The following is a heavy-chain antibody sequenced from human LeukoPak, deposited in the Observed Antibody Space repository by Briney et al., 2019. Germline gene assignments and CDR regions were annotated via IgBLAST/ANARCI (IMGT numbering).Heavy chain of an antibody. V-gene: IGHV3-7*04. J-gene: IGHJ3*02. CDR3: ARGNFFEI. D-gene: IGHD5-24*01. CDR1: GISFSSYW. CDR2: IKRDGSEK. Sequence: PGGSLRLSCAASGISFSSYWMSWVRQAPGRGLEWVANIKRDGSEKYYVDPVKGRFTISRDNAKNSLYLEMNSLRAEDTAVYYCARGNFFEIWGQGTTVIVSS.